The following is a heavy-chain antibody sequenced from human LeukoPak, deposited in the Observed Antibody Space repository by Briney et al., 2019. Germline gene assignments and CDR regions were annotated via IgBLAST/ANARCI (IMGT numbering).Heavy chain of an antibody. CDR1: GGSISSYY. D-gene: IGHD3-10*01. Sequence: SETLSLTCTVSGGSISSYYWSWIRQPPGKGLEWIGYIYYSGSTSYNPSLKSRVTISVDTSKNQFSLKLSSVTAADTAVYYCARQSYYYGSGSYSPDAFDIWGQGTMVTVSS. CDR2: IYYSGST. V-gene: IGHV4-59*08. J-gene: IGHJ3*02. CDR3: ARQSYYYGSGSYSPDAFDI.